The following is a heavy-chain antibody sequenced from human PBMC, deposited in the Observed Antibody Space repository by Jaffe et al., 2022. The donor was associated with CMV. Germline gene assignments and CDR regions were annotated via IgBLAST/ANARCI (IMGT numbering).Heavy chain of an antibody. J-gene: IGHJ6*02. CDR3: ARKFTWFLFNYYYGMDV. D-gene: IGHD3-22*01. Sequence: QVQLVQSGAEVKKPGASVKVSCKASGYTFTSYDINWVRQATGQGLEWMGWMNPNSGNTGYAQKFQGRVTMTRNTSISTAYMELSSLRSEDTAVYYCARKFTWFLFNYYYGMDVWGQGTTVTVSS. CDR1: GYTFTSYD. CDR2: MNPNSGNT. V-gene: IGHV1-8*01.